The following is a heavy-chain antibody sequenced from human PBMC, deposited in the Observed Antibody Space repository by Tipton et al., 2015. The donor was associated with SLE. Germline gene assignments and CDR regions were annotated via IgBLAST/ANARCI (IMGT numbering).Heavy chain of an antibody. CDR1: GFTFSSYG. J-gene: IGHJ4*02. V-gene: IGHV3-33*08. CDR3: AREDTIFGVVTD. D-gene: IGHD3-3*01. CDR2: IWYDGSNK. Sequence: RSLRLSCAASGFTFSSYGMHWVRQAPGKGLEWVAVIWYDGSNKYYADSVKGRFTISRDNSKNTLYLQMNSLRAEDTAVYYCAREDTIFGVVTDWGQGTLVTVSS.